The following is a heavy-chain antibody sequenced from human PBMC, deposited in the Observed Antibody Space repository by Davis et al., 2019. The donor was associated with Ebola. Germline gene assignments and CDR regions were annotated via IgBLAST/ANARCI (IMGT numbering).Heavy chain of an antibody. CDR2: INHSGST. CDR3: ARQGPGYCSSGSCYWGDYFDY. Sequence: SETLSLTCAVYGGSFSGYYWSWIRQPPGKGLEWIGEINHSGSTNYNPSLKSRVTISVDTSKNQLSLKLSTVTAADTAVYYCARQGPGYCSSGSCYWGDYFDYWGQGTLVTVSS. V-gene: IGHV4-34*01. D-gene: IGHD2-15*01. J-gene: IGHJ4*02. CDR1: GGSFSGYY.